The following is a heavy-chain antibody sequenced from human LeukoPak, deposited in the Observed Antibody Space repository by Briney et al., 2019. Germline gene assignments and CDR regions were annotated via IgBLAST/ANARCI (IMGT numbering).Heavy chain of an antibody. J-gene: IGHJ3*02. CDR2: INPNSGGT. CDR1: GYTFTSYD. V-gene: IGHV1-2*02. CDR3: ARAFHLGAAAGTSIAFDI. D-gene: IGHD6-13*01. Sequence: AASVKVSCKASGYTFTSYDINWVRQATGQGLEWMGWINPNSGGTNYAQKSQGRVTMTRDTSISTAYMELSRLRSDDTAVYYCARAFHLGAAAGTSIAFDIWGQGTMVTVSS.